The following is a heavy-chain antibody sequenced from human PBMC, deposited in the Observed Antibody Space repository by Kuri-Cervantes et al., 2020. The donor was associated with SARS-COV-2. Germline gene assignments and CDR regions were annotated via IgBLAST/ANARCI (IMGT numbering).Heavy chain of an antibody. D-gene: IGHD3-3*01. Sequence: GGSLRLSCTVSGGSISSGGYYWSWIRQHPGKGLEWVSGISWNSGSIGYADSVKGRFTISRDNAKNSLYLQMNSLRAEDTALYYCAKDMGTIFGVVIGSGYGMDVWGQGTTVTVSS. V-gene: IGHV3-9*01. CDR2: ISWNSGSI. CDR1: GGSISSGGYY. J-gene: IGHJ6*02. CDR3: AKDMGTIFGVVIGSGYGMDV.